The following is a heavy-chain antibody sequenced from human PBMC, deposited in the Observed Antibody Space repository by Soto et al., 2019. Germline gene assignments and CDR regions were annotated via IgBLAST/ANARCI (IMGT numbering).Heavy chain of an antibody. CDR2: IIPIFGTA. J-gene: IGHJ4*02. Sequence: QVQLVQSGAEVKKPGSSVKVSCKASGGTFSSYAISWVRQAPGQGLEWMGGIIPIFGTANYAQKFQGRVTITADESTSTAYMELRSLRSEDTAVYYCARSPFFGVVIIGVDYWGQGTLVTVSS. D-gene: IGHD3-3*01. CDR3: ARSPFFGVVIIGVDY. CDR1: GGTFSSYA. V-gene: IGHV1-69*01.